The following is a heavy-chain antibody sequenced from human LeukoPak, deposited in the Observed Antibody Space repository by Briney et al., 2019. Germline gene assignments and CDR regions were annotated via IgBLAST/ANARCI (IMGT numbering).Heavy chain of an antibody. V-gene: IGHV3-9*03. D-gene: IGHD6-13*01. Sequence: GGSLRLSCAASGFTFDDYAMHWVRQAPGKGLEWVSGISWNSGSIGYADSVKGRLTISRDNAKNSLYLQMNSLRAEDMALYYCAKDDSSSWYIRKYFQHWGQGTLVTVSS. CDR1: GFTFDDYA. J-gene: IGHJ1*01. CDR3: AKDDSSSWYIRKYFQH. CDR2: ISWNSGSI.